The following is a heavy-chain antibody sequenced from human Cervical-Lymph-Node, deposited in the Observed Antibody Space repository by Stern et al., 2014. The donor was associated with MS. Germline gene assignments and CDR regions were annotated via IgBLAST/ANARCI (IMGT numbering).Heavy chain of an antibody. V-gene: IGHV1-46*03. Sequence: QMQLVQSGAEVKKPGASVKVSCKASEYTFTYFFIHWVRQAPGQGLEWMGVINRGGFTTYSPKFQGRFTMTRDTSTSTVHMDLTSLTSEDTAVYYCTSARNTAFDIWGQGTLVTVSS. CDR2: INRGGFT. CDR3: TSARNTAFDI. J-gene: IGHJ3*02. CDR1: EYTFTYFF.